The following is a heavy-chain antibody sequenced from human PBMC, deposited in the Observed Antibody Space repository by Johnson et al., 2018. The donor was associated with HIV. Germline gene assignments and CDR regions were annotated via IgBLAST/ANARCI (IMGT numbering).Heavy chain of an antibody. D-gene: IGHD1-1*01. J-gene: IGHJ3*02. CDR3: AREELEPDVFDI. Sequence: QVQLVESGGGVVQPGRSLRLSCVASGFTFSSYSMHWVRQAPGKGLEWVAVISYDGSNKYYADSVKGRFTISRDNSKNTLYLQMNSLRAEDTAVYYCAREELEPDVFDIWGQGTMVTVSS. V-gene: IGHV3-30-3*01. CDR2: ISYDGSNK. CDR1: GFTFSSYS.